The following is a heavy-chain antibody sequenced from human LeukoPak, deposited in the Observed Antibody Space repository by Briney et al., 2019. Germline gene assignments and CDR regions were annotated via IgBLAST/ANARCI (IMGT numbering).Heavy chain of an antibody. CDR3: ARDLYMTTVTPFDY. Sequence: GGPLRLSCAASGFTFSSYSMNWVRQAPGKGLEWVSSISSSSSYIYYADSVKGRFTISRDNAKNSLYLQMNSLRAEDTAVYYCARDLYMTTVTPFDYWGQGTLVTVSS. D-gene: IGHD4-17*01. CDR1: GFTFSSYS. V-gene: IGHV3-21*01. J-gene: IGHJ4*02. CDR2: ISSSSSYI.